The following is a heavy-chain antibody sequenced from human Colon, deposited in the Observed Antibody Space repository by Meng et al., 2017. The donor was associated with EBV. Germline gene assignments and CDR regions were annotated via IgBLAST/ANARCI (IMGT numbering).Heavy chain of an antibody. CDR1: CGSVSSGGSY. CDR3: ARVSSGWDYFDY. V-gene: IGHV4-31*03. Sequence: QVQRHESGPGLVKASPSLSCPCTVSCGSVSSGGSYWTWIRQHPGKGLEWFGHIYYSGSTFYNPSLKRRVIISIDTSKNQFSLNLRSVTAADTAVYYCARVSSGWDYFDYWGQGTLVTVSS. J-gene: IGHJ4*02. CDR2: IYYSGST. D-gene: IGHD6-19*01.